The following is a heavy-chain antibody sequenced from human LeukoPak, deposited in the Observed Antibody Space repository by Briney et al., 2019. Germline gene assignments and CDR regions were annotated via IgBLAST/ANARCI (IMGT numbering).Heavy chain of an antibody. CDR3: ARVGSAGAFDI. J-gene: IGHJ3*02. V-gene: IGHV1-3*01. Sequence: ASVKVPCKASGYTFTSYAMHWVRQAPGQRLEWMGWINAGNGNTKYSQKFQGRVTITRDTSASTAYMELSSLRSEDTAVYYCARVGSAGAFDIWGQGTMVTVSS. CDR1: GYTFTSYA. D-gene: IGHD1-26*01. CDR2: INAGNGNT.